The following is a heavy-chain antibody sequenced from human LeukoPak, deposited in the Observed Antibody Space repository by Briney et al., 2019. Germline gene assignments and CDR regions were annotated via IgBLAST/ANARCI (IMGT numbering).Heavy chain of an antibody. J-gene: IGHJ4*02. Sequence: GGSLRLSCAASGFTVSSNYMSWVRQAPGKGLEWVSVIYSGGSTYYADYVKGRFTISRDSSKNTLYLQMNSLRAEDTAVYYCASEQFAFGLFDYRGQGTLVTVSS. CDR1: GFTVSSNY. V-gene: IGHV3-53*01. CDR3: ASEQFAFGLFDY. CDR2: IYSGGST. D-gene: IGHD3/OR15-3a*01.